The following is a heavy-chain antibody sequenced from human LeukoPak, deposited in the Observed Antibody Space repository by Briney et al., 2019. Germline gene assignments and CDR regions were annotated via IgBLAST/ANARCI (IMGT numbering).Heavy chain of an antibody. V-gene: IGHV1-2*02. Sequence: ASVKVSCKASGYTFTGYYMHWVRQAPGQGLEWMGWINPNSGGTNYAQKFQGRVTMTRDTSISTAYMELSRLRSDGTAVYYCARVRYDFWSGCYSRAFDIWGQGTMVTVSS. CDR1: GYTFTGYY. D-gene: IGHD3-3*01. J-gene: IGHJ3*02. CDR3: ARVRYDFWSGCYSRAFDI. CDR2: INPNSGGT.